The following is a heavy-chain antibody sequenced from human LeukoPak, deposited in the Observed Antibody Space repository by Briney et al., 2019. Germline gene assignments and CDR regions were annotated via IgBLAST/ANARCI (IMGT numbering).Heavy chain of an antibody. V-gene: IGHV3-7*01. Sequence: GGSLRLSCAASGFTFSLYWMSWLRQAPGKGLEWVANIKQDGSEKYYVDSVRGRFTISRDKTKDLLHLQMSSLRAEDTAVYYCARVGKDGWDFDHWGQGTLVTVSS. D-gene: IGHD5-24*01. CDR3: ARVGKDGWDFDH. CDR1: GFTFSLYW. J-gene: IGHJ4*02. CDR2: IKQDGSEK.